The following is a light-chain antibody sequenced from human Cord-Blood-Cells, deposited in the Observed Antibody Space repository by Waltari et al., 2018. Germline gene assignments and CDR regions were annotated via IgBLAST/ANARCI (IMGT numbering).Light chain of an antibody. V-gene: IGKV3-20*01. CDR3: QQYGSSPHS. Sequence: EIVLTQSPGTLSLSPGERATLSCRASQSVSSSYLAWYQQKPGQAPRLRIYGASSRDTGIPDRFSGSGSGTDFTLTISRLEPEDVAVYYCQQYGSSPHSVGQGTKLEIK. CDR2: GAS. CDR1: QSVSSSY. J-gene: IGKJ2*03.